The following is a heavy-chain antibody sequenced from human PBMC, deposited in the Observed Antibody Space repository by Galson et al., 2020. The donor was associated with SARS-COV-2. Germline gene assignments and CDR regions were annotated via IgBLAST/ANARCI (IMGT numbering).Heavy chain of an antibody. J-gene: IGHJ6*02. CDR2: ISSSSSTI. Sequence: GGSLRLSCAASGFTFSSYSMNWVRQAPGKGLEWVSYISSSSSTIYYADSVKGRFTISRDNAKNSLYLQMNSLRDEDTAVYYCARGGFYYSNYFGVRYYYYYGMDVWGQGTTVTVSS. V-gene: IGHV3-48*02. CDR3: ARGGFYYSNYFGVRYYYYYGMDV. CDR1: GFTFSSYS. D-gene: IGHD4-4*01.